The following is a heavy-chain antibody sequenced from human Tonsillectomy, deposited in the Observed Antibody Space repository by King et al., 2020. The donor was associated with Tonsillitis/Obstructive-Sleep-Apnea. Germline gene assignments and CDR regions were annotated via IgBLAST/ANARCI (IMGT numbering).Heavy chain of an antibody. V-gene: IGHV3-53*04. CDR1: GLTVSNNY. D-gene: IGHD1-1*01. J-gene: IGHJ4*02. CDR3: ARDFTGTPGY. CDR2: IYSGGST. Sequence: VQLVESGGGLVQPGGSLRLSCAASGLTVSNNYMTWVRQAPGKGLEWVSVIYSGGSTYYADSVKGRFTISRHNSKNTLYLQMNSLRTEDTAVYYCARDFTGTPGYWGQGTLVTVSS.